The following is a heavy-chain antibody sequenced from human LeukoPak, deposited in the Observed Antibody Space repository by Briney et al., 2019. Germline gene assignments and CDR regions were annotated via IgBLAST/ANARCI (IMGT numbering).Heavy chain of an antibody. Sequence: GGSLRLSCAASGFTFSSYAMSWVRQAPGKGLEWVSAISGSGGSTYYADSVKGRFTISRDNSKNTLYLQMNSLRAEDTAVYYCVSMTGYYTRREFDYWGQGTLVTVSS. V-gene: IGHV3-23*01. D-gene: IGHD3-9*01. CDR3: VSMTGYYTRREFDY. CDR1: GFTFSSYA. J-gene: IGHJ4*02. CDR2: ISGSGGST.